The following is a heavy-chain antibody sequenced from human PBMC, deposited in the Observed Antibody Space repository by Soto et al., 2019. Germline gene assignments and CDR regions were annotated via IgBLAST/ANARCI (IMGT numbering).Heavy chain of an antibody. J-gene: IGHJ6*02. CDR3: ARDSGCSGYSYGCYGMDV. D-gene: IGHD5-18*01. V-gene: IGHV1-18*01. CDR1: GYTFTSYG. CDR2: ISAYNGNT. Sequence: GASVKVSCKASGYTFTSYGISWVRQAPGQGLEWMGWISAYNGNTNYAQKLQGRVTMTTDTSTSTAYMELRSLRSDDTAVYYCARDSGCSGYSYGCYGMDVWGQGTTVTV.